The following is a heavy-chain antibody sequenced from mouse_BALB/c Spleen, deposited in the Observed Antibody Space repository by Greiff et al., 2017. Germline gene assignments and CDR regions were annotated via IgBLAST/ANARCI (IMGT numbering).Heavy chain of an antibody. CDR3: TRDGGYDYDGGAY. D-gene: IGHD2-4*01. Sequence: EVKLLESGGGLVKPGGSLKLSCAASGFTFSSYTMSWVRQTPEKRLEWVATISSGGSYTYYQDSVKGRFTISRDNAKNTLYLQMSSLKAEDTAMYYCTRDGGYDYDGGAYWGQGTLVTVSA. J-gene: IGHJ3*01. V-gene: IGHV5-6-4*01. CDR2: ISSGGSYT. CDR1: GFTFSSYT.